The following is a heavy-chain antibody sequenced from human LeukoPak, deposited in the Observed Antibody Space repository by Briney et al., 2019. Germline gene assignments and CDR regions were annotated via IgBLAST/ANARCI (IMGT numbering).Heavy chain of an antibody. CDR2: INAGNGNT. CDR3: SRVGAAAGPYYFDY. CDR1: AYTFTNYA. D-gene: IGHD6-13*01. V-gene: IGHV1-3*01. J-gene: IGHJ4*02. Sequence: ASVKVSCKASAYTFTNYAIHWVRQAPGQRLEWMGWINAGNGNTKYSQKIQGRVSITRDTSASTAYMELSSLRSEGTAVYYCSRVGAAAGPYYFDYWGQGTLVTVSS.